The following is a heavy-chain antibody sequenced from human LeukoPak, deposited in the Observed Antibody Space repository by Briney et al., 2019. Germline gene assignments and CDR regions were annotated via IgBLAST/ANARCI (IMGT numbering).Heavy chain of an antibody. CDR1: GFTFSNYW. D-gene: IGHD2-21*02. J-gene: IGHJ4*02. Sequence: PGGSLRLSCAASGFTFSNYWMSWVRQAPGKGLEWVSAISGSGGSTYYADSVKGRFTISRDNSKNTLYPQMNSLRAEDTAVYYCAKEGEHIVVVTAIRPWLGFVYWGQGTLVTVSS. CDR3: AKEGEHIVVVTAIRPWLGFVY. CDR2: ISGSGGST. V-gene: IGHV3-23*01.